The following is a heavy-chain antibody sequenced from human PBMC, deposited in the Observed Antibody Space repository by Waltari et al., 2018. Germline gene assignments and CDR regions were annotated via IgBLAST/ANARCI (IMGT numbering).Heavy chain of an antibody. CDR2: IYYSGST. J-gene: IGHJ5*02. D-gene: IGHD4-17*01. V-gene: IGHV4-59*11. CDR3: ARRTTVDAFDP. Sequence: QVQLQESGPGLVKPSETLSLTCTVSGGSISSHYWSWIRQPPGKGLEWIGYIYYSGSTNYNPDRKSRVTISVDTSKNQFSLKLSSVTAADTAVYYCARRTTVDAFDPWGQGTLVTVSS. CDR1: GGSISSHY.